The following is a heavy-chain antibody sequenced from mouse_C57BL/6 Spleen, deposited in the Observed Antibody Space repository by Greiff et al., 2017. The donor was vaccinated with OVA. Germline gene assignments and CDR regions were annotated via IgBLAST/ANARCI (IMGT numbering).Heavy chain of an antibody. J-gene: IGHJ1*03. Sequence: EVQLVESGGGLVQPGGSMKLSCAASGFTFSDAWMDWVRQSPEKGLEWVAEIRNKANNPATYYAESVKGRFTISRDDSKSSVYLQMNSLRAEDTGIYYCSSSYWYFDVWGTGTTVTVSS. CDR2: IRNKANNPAT. D-gene: IGHD1-1*01. V-gene: IGHV6-6*01. CDR3: SSSYWYFDV. CDR1: GFTFSDAW.